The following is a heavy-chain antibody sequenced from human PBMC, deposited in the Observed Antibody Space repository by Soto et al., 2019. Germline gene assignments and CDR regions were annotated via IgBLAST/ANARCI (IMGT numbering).Heavy chain of an antibody. V-gene: IGHV3-48*03. D-gene: IGHD6-19*01. CDR1: GFTFSSYE. Sequence: QPGGSLRLSCAASGFTFSSYEMNWVRQAPGKGLEWVSYISSSGSTIYYADSVKGRFTISRDNAKNSLYLQMNSLRAEDTAVYYCARGLSSGWYLDEYFQHWGQGTLVTVSS. J-gene: IGHJ1*01. CDR3: ARGLSSGWYLDEYFQH. CDR2: ISSSGSTI.